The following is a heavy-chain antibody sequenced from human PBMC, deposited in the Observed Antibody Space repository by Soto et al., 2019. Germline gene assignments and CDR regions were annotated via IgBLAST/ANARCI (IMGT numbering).Heavy chain of an antibody. CDR2: INQDGSEI. V-gene: IGHV3-7*01. CDR1: GFTLSSFW. J-gene: IGHJ4*02. CDR3: VRAVASAGSY. Sequence: EVQLVESGGGLVQPGGSLRLSCAASGFTLSSFWMNWVRQAPGKGLEWVANINQDGSEIYYVDSVKGRFTISRDNAKNSLYLLMISLRVEDTAVYYCVRAVASAGSYWGQGTLVTVSS. D-gene: IGHD3-10*01.